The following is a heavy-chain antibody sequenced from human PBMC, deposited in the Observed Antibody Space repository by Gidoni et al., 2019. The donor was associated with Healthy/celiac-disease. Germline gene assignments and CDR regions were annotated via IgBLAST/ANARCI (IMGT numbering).Heavy chain of an antibody. CDR1: GFTFDDSA. CDR2: ISWNSGSI. CDR3: AKEGLDIVVVPAATRGSGFDY. Sequence: EVQLVESGGGLVQPGWSLRLSFAASGFTFDDSAMHWVRQAPGKGLEWVSGISWNSGSIGYADSVKGRFTISRDNAKNSLYLQMNSLRAEDTALYYCAKEGLDIVVVPAATRGSGFDYWGQGTLVTVSS. V-gene: IGHV3-9*01. J-gene: IGHJ4*02. D-gene: IGHD2-2*01.